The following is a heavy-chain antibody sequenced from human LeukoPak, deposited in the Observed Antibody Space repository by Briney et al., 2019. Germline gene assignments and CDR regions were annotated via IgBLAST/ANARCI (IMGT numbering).Heavy chain of an antibody. Sequence: PGGSLRLSCAASGFTVSSNYMSWVRQAPGKGLEWVSVIYSGGSTYYADSVKGRFTISRDNSKNTLYLQMNSLRAEDTAVYYCARVRRDGCIGFDYWGHGTLVTVSS. CDR3: ARVRRDGCIGFDY. CDR1: GFTVSSNY. V-gene: IGHV3-53*01. J-gene: IGHJ4*01. CDR2: IYSGGST. D-gene: IGHD5-24*01.